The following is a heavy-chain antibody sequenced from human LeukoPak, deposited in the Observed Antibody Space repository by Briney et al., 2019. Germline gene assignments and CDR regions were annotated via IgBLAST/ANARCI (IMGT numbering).Heavy chain of an antibody. CDR1: GVSISSHY. CDR2: IYYSGST. CDR3: ARRGSRRETYYYYYYYMDV. J-gene: IGHJ6*03. D-gene: IGHD2-2*01. Sequence: SETLSLTCTVSGVSISSHYWSWLRQPPGKGLEWVGYIYYSGSTNYNPSLKSRVSISVATSKNQFSLKLSSVTAADTAVYYCARRGSRRETYYYYYYYMDVWGKGTTVTVSS. V-gene: IGHV4-59*11.